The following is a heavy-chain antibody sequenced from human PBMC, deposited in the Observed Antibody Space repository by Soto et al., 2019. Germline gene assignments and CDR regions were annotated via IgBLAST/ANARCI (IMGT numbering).Heavy chain of an antibody. J-gene: IGHJ6*02. CDR3: ARDRAPALGLYYYYGMDV. D-gene: IGHD3-10*01. Sequence: QVQLVQSGAEVKKPGSSVKVSCKASGGTFSSYAISWVRQAPGQGLEWMGGIIPIFGTANYAQKFQGRVTITADESTSKAYMELSSLRSEDTAVYYCARDRAPALGLYYYYGMDVWGQGTTVTVSS. V-gene: IGHV1-69*01. CDR2: IIPIFGTA. CDR1: GGTFSSYA.